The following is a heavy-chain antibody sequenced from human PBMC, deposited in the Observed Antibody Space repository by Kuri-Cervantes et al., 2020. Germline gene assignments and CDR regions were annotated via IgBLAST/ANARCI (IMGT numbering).Heavy chain of an antibody. Sequence: SETLSLTCAVYGGSFSGYFWSWIRQPPGKGLEWIGEINHSGSTNYNPSLKSRVTISVDTSKNQFSLKLSSVAAADTAVCYCARHYSSGWYGAGYFDYWGQGTLVTVSS. CDR2: INHSGST. J-gene: IGHJ4*02. CDR1: GGSFSGYF. CDR3: ARHYSSGWYGAGYFDY. D-gene: IGHD6-19*01. V-gene: IGHV4-34*01.